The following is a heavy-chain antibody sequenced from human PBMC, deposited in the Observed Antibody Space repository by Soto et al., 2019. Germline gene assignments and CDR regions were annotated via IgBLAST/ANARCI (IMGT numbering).Heavy chain of an antibody. CDR3: TTEWGEAGIGGYNDYYYYYGMDV. J-gene: IGHJ6*02. D-gene: IGHD5-18*01. V-gene: IGHV3-15*01. CDR2: IKSKTDGGTT. CDR1: GVRVSNSW. Sequence: RIAGAASGVRVSNSWMXGSCQTPGKGLERVGRIKSKTDGGTTDYAAPVKGRFTISRDDSKNTLYLQMNSLKTEDTAVYYCTTEWGEAGIGGYNDYYYYYGMDVWGQGTTVTSP.